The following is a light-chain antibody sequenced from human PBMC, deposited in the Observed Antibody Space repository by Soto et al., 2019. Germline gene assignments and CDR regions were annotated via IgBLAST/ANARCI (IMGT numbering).Light chain of an antibody. CDR1: QSVSSHY. CDR2: GAS. J-gene: IGKJ4*01. Sequence: EIVLTKSPGTLSLSPGERATLSCRASQSVSSHYLAWYQQKPGQAPRLLIYGASTRATGIPDRFSGRGSGTDFTLTINSLQSEDFAVYYCQQYDAWPLTFGGGTKVDIK. CDR3: QQYDAWPLT. V-gene: IGKV3-20*01.